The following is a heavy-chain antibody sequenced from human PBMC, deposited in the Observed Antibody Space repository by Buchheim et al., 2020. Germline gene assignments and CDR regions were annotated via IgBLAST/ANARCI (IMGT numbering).Heavy chain of an antibody. CDR1: GFTFSSYG. CDR3: AKDRSTGRWSGCDY. Sequence: EVQLLESGGGLVQPGGSLRLSCVASGFTFSSYGMSWVRQAPGKGLEWVSAITGSGSSTSYADSVKGRFAISRDNSQTTLVLQMDRLRAEDSAVYYGAKDRSTGRWSGCDYGGQG. V-gene: IGHV3-23*01. J-gene: IGHJ4*02. D-gene: IGHD2-15*01. CDR2: ITGSGSST.